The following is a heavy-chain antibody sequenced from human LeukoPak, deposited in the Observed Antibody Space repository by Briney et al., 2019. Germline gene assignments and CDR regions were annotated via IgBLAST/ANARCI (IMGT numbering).Heavy chain of an antibody. Sequence: ASVKVSCKASGYTFTSYAMHWVRQAPGQRLEWMGWINAGNGNTKYSQKFQGRVTITRDTSTSTVYMELSSLRSEDTAVYYCARDGLIVLVPAAVNWFDPWGQGTLVTVSS. V-gene: IGHV1-3*01. CDR3: ARDGLIVLVPAAVNWFDP. J-gene: IGHJ5*02. D-gene: IGHD2-2*01. CDR1: GYTFTSYA. CDR2: INAGNGNT.